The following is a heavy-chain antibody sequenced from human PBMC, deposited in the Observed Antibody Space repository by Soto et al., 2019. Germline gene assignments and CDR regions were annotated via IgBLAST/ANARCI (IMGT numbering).Heavy chain of an antibody. D-gene: IGHD2-2*01. CDR1: GFTFSSYA. Sequence: GGSLRLSCAASGFTFSSYAMSWVRQAPGKGLEWVSAISGSGGSTYYADSVKGRFTISRDNPKNTLYLQMNSLRAEDTAVYYCAKDLVHILVVPAALTPRGYYRMDVWGQGTRVTVYS. CDR3: AKDLVHILVVPAALTPRGYYRMDV. CDR2: ISGSGGST. V-gene: IGHV3-23*01. J-gene: IGHJ6*02.